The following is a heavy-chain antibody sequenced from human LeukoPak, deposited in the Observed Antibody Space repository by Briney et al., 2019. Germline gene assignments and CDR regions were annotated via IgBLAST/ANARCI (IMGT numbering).Heavy chain of an antibody. CDR2: IYPGDSDT. CDR1: GYNSTIFW. V-gene: IGHV5-51*01. D-gene: IGHD3-16*01. Sequence: GESLNISCKGSGYNSTIFWTGWVRQIPGKGLEWMGIIYPGDSDTRYSPSFQGQVTIPADKSISPSYLQWSSLKASDTAIYCCAIFDFLFGEITQWFDPCGQGTPVTVSS. CDR3: AIFDFLFGEITQWFDP. J-gene: IGHJ5*02.